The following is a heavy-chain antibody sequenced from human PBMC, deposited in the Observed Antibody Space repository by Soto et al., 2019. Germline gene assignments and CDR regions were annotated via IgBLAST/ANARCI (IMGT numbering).Heavy chain of an antibody. CDR2: IYPGDSDS. J-gene: IGHJ6*02. Sequence: GESLKISCQGSGYSFTKYWIGWVRQMPGKGPEWMGIIYPGDSDSRYSPPFQGQVTISVDKSINTAYLQWSSLKASDSAMYYCARRGGNIGYSTFYYGMDVWGQGTTVTVSS. CDR1: GYSFTKYW. CDR3: ARRGGNIGYSTFYYGMDV. V-gene: IGHV5-51*01. D-gene: IGHD3-22*01.